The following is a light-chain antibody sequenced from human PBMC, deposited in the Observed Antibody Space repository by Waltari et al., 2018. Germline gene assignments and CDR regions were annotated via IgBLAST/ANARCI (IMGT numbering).Light chain of an antibody. Sequence: DIQMTQSPSSLSASVGDRVPITCQASQDISNYLNWYQQKPGKAPKLLIYDASNLETGVPSRFSGSGSGTDFTFTISSLQPEDIATYYCQQYDNLPPGTFGQGTKLEIK. CDR2: DAS. J-gene: IGKJ2*01. CDR3: QQYDNLPPGT. V-gene: IGKV1-33*01. CDR1: QDISNY.